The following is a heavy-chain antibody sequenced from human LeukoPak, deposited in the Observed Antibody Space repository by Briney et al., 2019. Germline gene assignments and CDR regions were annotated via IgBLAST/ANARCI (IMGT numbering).Heavy chain of an antibody. J-gene: IGHJ3*02. CDR3: AKYCSSTSCLLGAFDI. CDR2: IYYSGST. D-gene: IGHD2-2*01. V-gene: IGHV4-31*03. CDR1: GGSISSGGYY. Sequence: TSQTLSLTCTVSGGSISSGGYYWSWIRQHPGKGLEWIGYIYYSGSTYYNPSLKSRVTISVDTSKNQFSLKLSSVTAADTAVCYCAKYCSSTSCLLGAFDIWGQGTMVTVSS.